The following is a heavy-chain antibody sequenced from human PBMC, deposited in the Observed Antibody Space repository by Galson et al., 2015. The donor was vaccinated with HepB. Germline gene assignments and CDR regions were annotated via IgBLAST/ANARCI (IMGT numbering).Heavy chain of an antibody. V-gene: IGHV3-7*03. CDR2: IKQDGSET. D-gene: IGHD5-12*01. J-gene: IGHJ4*02. CDR3: ARARWVRNKFYDDS. CDR1: GSTFSSFW. Sequence: SLRLSCADSGSTFSSFWMGWIRQAPVKGLEWVATIKQDGSETYYVDSVKGRFTISRDNSRNSLFLQMNSLRAEDTAVYYCARARWVRNKFYDDSWGQGTLVTVSS.